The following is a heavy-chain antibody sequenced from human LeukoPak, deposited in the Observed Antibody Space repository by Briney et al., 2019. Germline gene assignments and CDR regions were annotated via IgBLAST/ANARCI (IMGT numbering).Heavy chain of an antibody. V-gene: IGHV4-59*02. Sequence: GSLRLSCAASGFTVSSNYMSWVRQAPGKGLEWIGYIYYSGSTNYNPSLKSRVTISVDTSKNQFSLRLSSVTAADTAVYYCAREGGFIEYWGQGTLVTVSS. CDR3: AREGGFIEY. J-gene: IGHJ4*02. D-gene: IGHD3-10*01. CDR1: GFTVSSNY. CDR2: IYYSGST.